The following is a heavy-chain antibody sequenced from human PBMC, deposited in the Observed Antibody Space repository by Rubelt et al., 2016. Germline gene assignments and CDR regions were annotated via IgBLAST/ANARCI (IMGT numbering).Heavy chain of an antibody. D-gene: IGHD6-19*01. CDR3: ASGSSEWLMDAFDI. J-gene: IGHJ3*02. CDR2: INHSGST. CDR1: GGSFSGYY. V-gene: IGHV4-34*01. Sequence: QVQLQQWGAGLLKPSETLSLTCAVYGGSFSGYYWSWIRQPPGKGLEWIGEINHSGSTNYNPSPTSRVTISVDTSKNQFSQKLSSVTAADTAVYYCASGSSEWLMDAFDIWGQGTMVTVSS.